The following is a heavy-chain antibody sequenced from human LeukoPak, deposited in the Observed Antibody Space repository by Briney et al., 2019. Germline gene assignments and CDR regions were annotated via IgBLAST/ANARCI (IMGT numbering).Heavy chain of an antibody. D-gene: IGHD4-17*01. J-gene: IGHJ4*02. CDR1: GYTFTTYY. CDR2: INPSGGST. Sequence: RASVKVSCKASGYTFTTYYIHWVRQAPGQGLEWMAIINPSGGSTSYAQKFQGRVTMTRDTSTSTAYMELSSLRSEDTAVYYCARGYGDYLDYWGQGTLVTVSS. V-gene: IGHV1-46*01. CDR3: ARGYGDYLDY.